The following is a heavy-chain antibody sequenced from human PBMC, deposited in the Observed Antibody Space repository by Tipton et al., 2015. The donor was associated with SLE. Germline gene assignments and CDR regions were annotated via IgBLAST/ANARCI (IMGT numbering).Heavy chain of an antibody. CDR1: NGSITSLYDY. D-gene: IGHD2-8*01. J-gene: IGHJ4*02. CDR3: ARGYCSDGVCYGFGFFDY. Sequence: TLSLTCTVSNGSITSLYDYWGWVRQPPGKGLEWLGSVFYGGRYYYPSLKSPVTLSIDTSKNQFSLKMRSVTAADTAVYFCARGYCSDGVCYGFGFFDYWGQGNLVTVSS. V-gene: IGHV4-39*07. CDR2: VFYGGR.